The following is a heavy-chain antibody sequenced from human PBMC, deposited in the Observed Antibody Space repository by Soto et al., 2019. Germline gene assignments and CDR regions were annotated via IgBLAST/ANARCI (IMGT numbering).Heavy chain of an antibody. V-gene: IGHV3-23*01. CDR1: GFTFSSFA. D-gene: IGHD6-13*01. CDR3: AKKAGMSSRYGLDA. Sequence: EVKLLESGGALVQPGGSLTLSCAASGFTFSSFAMNWVRQAPGKGLEWVSVISNKGGTTYYADSVKGRFTISRDNSKNTVYLQMDSRRAEDTAVYYCAKKAGMSSRYGLDAWGQGTTVTVSS. CDR2: ISNKGGTT. J-gene: IGHJ6*02.